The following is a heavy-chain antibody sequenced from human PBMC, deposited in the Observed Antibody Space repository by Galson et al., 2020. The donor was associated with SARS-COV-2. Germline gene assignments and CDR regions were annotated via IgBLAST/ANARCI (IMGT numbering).Heavy chain of an antibody. CDR3: VSVARPGGYSGSGMDV. V-gene: IGHV3-72*01. CDR2: VRNKANSYST. J-gene: IGHJ6*02. Sequence: PGGSLRLSCAVPRFTSSDHYMDWVRQAPGKGLEWVGRVRNKANSYSTEYAASAKGRFTISRDDSERSVLLQMNSLTSEDTAVYYCVSVARPGGYSGSGMDVWGQGTTVTVSS. CDR1: RFTSSDHY. D-gene: IGHD5-12*01.